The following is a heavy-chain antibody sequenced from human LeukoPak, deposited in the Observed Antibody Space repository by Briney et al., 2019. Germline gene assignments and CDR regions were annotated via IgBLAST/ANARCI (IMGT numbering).Heavy chain of an antibody. CDR2: IKEDGSEK. CDR3: ARDEVGGPLKY. J-gene: IGHJ4*02. Sequence: GGSLRLSCAASGFTFSSCWMSWVRQAPGKGLEWVANIKEDGSEKYYVDSVKGRFTISRDNAKNSLYLQMSSLRVEDTAMYYCARDEVGGPLKYWGQGTLVTVSS. CDR1: GFTFSSCW. V-gene: IGHV3-7*01. D-gene: IGHD6-6*01.